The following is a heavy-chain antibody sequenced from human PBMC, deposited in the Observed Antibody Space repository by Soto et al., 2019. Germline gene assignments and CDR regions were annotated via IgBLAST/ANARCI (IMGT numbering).Heavy chain of an antibody. V-gene: IGHV3-23*01. CDR1: GFTFSSYA. J-gene: IGHJ3*02. CDR3: ANKGVLIYDAFDI. D-gene: IGHD3-3*01. CDR2: ISGSGGST. Sequence: QLGGSLRLSCAASGFTFSSYAMSWVRQAPGKGLEWVSAISGSGGSTYYADSVKGRFTISRDNSKNTLYLQMNSLRAEDTAVYYCANKGVLIYDAFDIWGQGTMVTVSS.